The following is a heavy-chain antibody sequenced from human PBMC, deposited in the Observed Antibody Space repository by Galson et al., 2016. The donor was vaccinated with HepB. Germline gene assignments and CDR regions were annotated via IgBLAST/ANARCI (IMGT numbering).Heavy chain of an antibody. V-gene: IGHV5-51*01. CDR1: GYSFTSYW. J-gene: IGHJ6*02. D-gene: IGHD3-9*01. Sequence: QSGAEVKKPGESLKISCKGSGYSFTSYWIGWVRQMPGKGLEWMGIIYPGDSDTRYSPSFHGQVTISADKSINTAYLQWSSLKASDTAMYYCARRRDMLTGYRYYYYGMDVWGQGTTVTVSS. CDR3: ARRRDMLTGYRYYYYGMDV. CDR2: IYPGDSDT.